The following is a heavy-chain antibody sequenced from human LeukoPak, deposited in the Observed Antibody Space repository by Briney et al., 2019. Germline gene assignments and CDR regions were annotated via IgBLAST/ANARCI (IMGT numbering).Heavy chain of an antibody. CDR1: GYTFTSYY. J-gene: IGHJ4*02. Sequence: ASVKVSCLASGYTFTSYYMHWVRQAPGQVPEWMGIINPRGGSTDYAQKFQGRITMTSDLSTSTIYMEMNSLTSEDTAVYFCARVGITAATADYWGQGTLVTVSS. CDR2: INPRGGST. V-gene: IGHV1-46*01. CDR3: ARVGITAATADY. D-gene: IGHD6-25*01.